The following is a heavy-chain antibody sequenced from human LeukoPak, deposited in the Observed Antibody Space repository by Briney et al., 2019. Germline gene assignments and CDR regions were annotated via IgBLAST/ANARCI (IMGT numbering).Heavy chain of an antibody. D-gene: IGHD5-18*01. CDR3: AHRDTTMVRVDY. CDR1: GFTFSRYS. J-gene: IGHJ4*02. V-gene: IGHV3-15*01. CDR2: IKSKTGGGTT. Sequence: PGGSLRLSCAASGFTFSRYSMNWVRQAPGKGLEWVGRIKSKTGGGTTDYAAPVKGRFTISRDDSKSTLYLQMNSLTTEDTAVYFCAHRDTTMVRVDYWGQGALVTVSS.